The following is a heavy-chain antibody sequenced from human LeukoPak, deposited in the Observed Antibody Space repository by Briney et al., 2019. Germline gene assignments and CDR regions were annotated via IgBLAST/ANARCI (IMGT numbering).Heavy chain of an antibody. D-gene: IGHD1-14*01. CDR3: AMSAYITRTRDAFDI. J-gene: IGHJ3*02. V-gene: IGHV4-4*02. CDR1: GGSISSSNW. CDR2: IYHSGST. Sequence: PSETLSLTCAVSGGSISSSNWWSWVRQPPGKGLEWIGEIYHSGSTNYNPSLKSRVTISVDKSKNQFSLKLSSVTAADTAVYYCAMSAYITRTRDAFDIWGQGTMVTVSS.